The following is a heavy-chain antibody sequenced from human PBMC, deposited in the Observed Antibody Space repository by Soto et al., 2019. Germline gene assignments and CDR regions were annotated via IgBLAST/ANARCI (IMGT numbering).Heavy chain of an antibody. CDR1: GYTFTSYG. Sequence: QVPLVQSGAEVKKPGASVKVSCKASGYTFTSYGISWVRQTPGQGLEWMGWISAYNANINYAQKLQGRVTMTTDTSTNTAYMELRSLRSDDTAVYFCARDRLGATGDYWGQGTLVTVSS. J-gene: IGHJ4*02. CDR3: ARDRLGATGDY. D-gene: IGHD1-26*01. CDR2: ISAYNANI. V-gene: IGHV1-18*01.